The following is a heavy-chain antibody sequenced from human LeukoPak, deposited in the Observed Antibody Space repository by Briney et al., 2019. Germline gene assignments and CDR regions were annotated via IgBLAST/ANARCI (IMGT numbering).Heavy chain of an antibody. CDR2: MSYDNGSNK. V-gene: IGHV3-30*15. CDR1: GFSFSTSA. Sequence: GGSLRLSCEASGFSFSTSAMHWVRQAPGKGLEWVAVMSYDNGSNKYYADSVKGRFTISRDNAKNTLYLQMSSLRVDDTAVYHCARALYCSSYNCDGYYFDPWGQGTLVTVSS. CDR3: ARALYCSSYNCDGYYFDP. D-gene: IGHD2-2*01. J-gene: IGHJ5*02.